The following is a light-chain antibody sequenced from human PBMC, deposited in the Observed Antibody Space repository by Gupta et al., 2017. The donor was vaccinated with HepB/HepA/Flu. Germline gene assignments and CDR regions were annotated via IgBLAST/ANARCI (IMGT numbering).Light chain of an antibody. CDR3: QQYNSYSGT. V-gene: IGKV1-5*03. CDR1: QSISTW. J-gene: IGKJ1*01. CDR2: KAS. Sequence: DIQRTQSPSTLSASVGDRVTITCRASQSISTWLAWYQQKPGKAPKLLIYKASSLESGVPSRFSATGSGTEFTLTISSLQPDDFATYYCQQYNSYSGTFGQGTKVEIK.